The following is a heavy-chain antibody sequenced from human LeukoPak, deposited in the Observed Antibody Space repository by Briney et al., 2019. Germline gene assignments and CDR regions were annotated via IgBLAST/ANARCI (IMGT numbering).Heavy chain of an antibody. J-gene: IGHJ4*02. CDR2: IYYSGST. V-gene: IGHV4-31*03. CDR1: GGSISSGGYY. CDR3: ARSPTYYFDY. Sequence: SETLSLTCTVSGGSISSGGYYWSWIRQHPGKGLEWIGYIYYSGSTYYNPSLKSRVTISVDTSKNQFSLKLSSVTAADAAVYYCARSPTYYFDYWGQGTLVTVSS.